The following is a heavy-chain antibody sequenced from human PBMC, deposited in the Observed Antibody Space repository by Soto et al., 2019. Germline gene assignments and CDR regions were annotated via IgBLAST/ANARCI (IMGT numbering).Heavy chain of an antibody. J-gene: IGHJ6*03. Sequence: GSLRLSCAASGFTFSSYSMNWVRQAPGKGLEWVSYISSSSSTIYYADSVKGRFTISRDNAKNSLYLQMNSLRAEDTAVYYCARGFGRFGDYYYYYMDVWGKGTTVTVSS. V-gene: IGHV3-48*01. CDR3: ARGFGRFGDYYYYYMDV. CDR2: ISSSSSTI. CDR1: GFTFSSYS. D-gene: IGHD3-10*01.